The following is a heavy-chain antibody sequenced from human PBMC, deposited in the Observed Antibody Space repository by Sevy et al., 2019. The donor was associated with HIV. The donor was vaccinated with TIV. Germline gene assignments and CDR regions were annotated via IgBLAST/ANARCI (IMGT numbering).Heavy chain of an antibody. J-gene: IGHJ6*02. V-gene: IGHV3-7*01. CDR3: ARDSKGGLDV. D-gene: IGHD4-4*01. Sequence: GGSLRLSCTASGFSFRSCWMTWVRQAPGMGLEWVANIKLDGDEKYYVESLKGRFTISRDNVKNSLYLQMNNLRAEDTAVYYCARDSKGGLDVWGQGTTVTVSS. CDR1: GFSFRSCW. CDR2: IKLDGDEK.